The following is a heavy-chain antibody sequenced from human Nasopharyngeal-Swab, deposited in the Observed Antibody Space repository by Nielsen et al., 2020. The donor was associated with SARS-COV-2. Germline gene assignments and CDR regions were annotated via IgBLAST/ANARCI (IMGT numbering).Heavy chain of an antibody. D-gene: IGHD3-10*01. V-gene: IGHV5-51*01. CDR2: IYPGDSDT. J-gene: IGHJ5*02. CDR3: ARAWFGELSRWFDP. Sequence: VRQMPGKGLVWMGIIYPGDSDTRYSPSFQGQVTISADKSISTAYLQWSSLKASDTAMYYCARAWFGELSRWFDPWGQGTLGTVSS.